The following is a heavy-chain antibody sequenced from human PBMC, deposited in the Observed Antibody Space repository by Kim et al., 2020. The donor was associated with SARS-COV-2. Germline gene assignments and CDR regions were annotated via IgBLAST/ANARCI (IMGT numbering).Heavy chain of an antibody. Sequence: GESLKISCKGSGYSFTSYWISWVRQMPGKGLEWMGRIDPSDSYTNYSPSFQGHVTISADKSISTAYLQWSSLKASDTAMYYCARHWFIAAAGDHYGMDVWGQGTTVTVSS. CDR2: IDPSDSYT. CDR1: GYSFTSYW. CDR3: ARHWFIAAAGDHYGMDV. D-gene: IGHD6-13*01. J-gene: IGHJ6*02. V-gene: IGHV5-10-1*01.